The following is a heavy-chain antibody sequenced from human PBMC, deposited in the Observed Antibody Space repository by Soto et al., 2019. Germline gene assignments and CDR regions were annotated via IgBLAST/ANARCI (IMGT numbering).Heavy chain of an antibody. J-gene: IGHJ2*01. CDR1: GFTFSSYA. Sequence: EVRLLESGGGLVQPGGSLRLSCAASGFTFSSYAMSWVRQAPGKGLEWVSAISGSGGSTYYTDSVKGRFTISRDNSKNTLYLQMNSRRAEDTAVYYCAKDSRNSQWLMGGPWYFDLWGRGTLVTVSS. V-gene: IGHV3-23*01. CDR3: AKDSRNSQWLMGGPWYFDL. D-gene: IGHD6-19*01. CDR2: ISGSGGST.